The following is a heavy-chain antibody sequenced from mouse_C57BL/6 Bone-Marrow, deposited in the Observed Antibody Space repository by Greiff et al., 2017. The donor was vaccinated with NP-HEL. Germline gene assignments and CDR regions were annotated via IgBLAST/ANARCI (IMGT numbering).Heavy chain of an antibody. CDR2: IRNKANGYTT. CDR3: ASYDWYFDV. Sequence: DVHLVESGGGLVQPGGSLSLSCAASGFTFTDYYMSWVRQPPGKALEWLGFIRNKANGYTTEYSASVKGRFTISRDNSQSILYLQMNALRAEDSATYYCASYDWYFDVWGTGTTVTVSS. V-gene: IGHV7-3*01. CDR1: GFTFTDYY. J-gene: IGHJ1*03.